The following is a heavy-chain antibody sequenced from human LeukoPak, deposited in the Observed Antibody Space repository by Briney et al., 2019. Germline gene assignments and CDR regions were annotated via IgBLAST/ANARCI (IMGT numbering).Heavy chain of an antibody. D-gene: IGHD6-19*01. Sequence: SQTLSLTCAISGDSVSSNSDAWNWIRQSPSRGLEWLERTYYRSKWYKDYAGSVKSRITINPDTSKNQFSLQLNSVTPEDTAVYYCARDNLRIAVGFFDYWGQGNLVTVSS. CDR3: ARDNLRIAVGFFDY. CDR1: GDSVSSNSDA. CDR2: TYYRSKWYK. J-gene: IGHJ4*02. V-gene: IGHV6-1*01.